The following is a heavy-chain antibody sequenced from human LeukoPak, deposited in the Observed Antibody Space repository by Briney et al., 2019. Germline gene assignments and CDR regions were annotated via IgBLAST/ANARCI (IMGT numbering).Heavy chain of an antibody. CDR3: AREVGYCSGGSCYSYFNY. V-gene: IGHV4-59*01. CDR2: IYYSGST. CDR1: GGSISSYY. J-gene: IGHJ4*02. Sequence: SETLSLTCTVSGGSISSYYWSWIRQPPGKGLEWIGYIYYSGSTNYNASLTNRVTISVDTSKNQFSLKLSSVTAADTAVYYCAREVGYCSGGSCYSYFNYWGQGTLVTVSS. D-gene: IGHD2-15*01.